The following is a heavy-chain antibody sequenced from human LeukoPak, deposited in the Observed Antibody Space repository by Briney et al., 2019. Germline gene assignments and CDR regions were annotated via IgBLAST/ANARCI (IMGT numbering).Heavy chain of an antibody. CDR2: IYTSGST. V-gene: IGHV4-4*07. CDR3: ARDNAMVRGVTSDY. Sequence: SETLSLTCTVSGGSIRSYYWSWIRQPAGKGLEWIGRIYTSGSTNYNPSLKSRVTISVDTSKNQFSLKLSSVTAADTAVYYCARDNAMVRGVTSDYWGQGTLVTVSS. J-gene: IGHJ4*02. D-gene: IGHD3-10*01. CDR1: GGSIRSYY.